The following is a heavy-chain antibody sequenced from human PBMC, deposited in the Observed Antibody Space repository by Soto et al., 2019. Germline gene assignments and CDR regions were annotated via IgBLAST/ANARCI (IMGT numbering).Heavy chain of an antibody. J-gene: IGHJ6*02. CDR3: ARGEVLHKWNDYYYYGMDV. Sequence: SVKVPCKASGGTFSSYAISWVRQAPGQGLEWMGCIIPIFGTANYAQKFQGRVTITADESTSTAYMELSSLRSEDTDVYYCARGEVLHKWNDYYYYGMDVGGQGTTVTVSS. CDR2: IIPIFGTA. V-gene: IGHV1-69*13. CDR1: GGTFSSYA. D-gene: IGHD1-20*01.